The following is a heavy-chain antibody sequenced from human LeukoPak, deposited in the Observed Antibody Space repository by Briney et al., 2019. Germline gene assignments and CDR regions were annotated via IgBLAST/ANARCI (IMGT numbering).Heavy chain of an antibody. V-gene: IGHV3-74*03. CDR1: GFTFSTYL. Sequence: PGGSLRLSCAAPGFTFSTYLMHWVRQAPGKGLVWVSRINTDGSITTYADSVKGRFTISRDNAKNTLYLQMNSLRDEDTAVYYCASLGTLVPWGQGTLVPVSS. D-gene: IGHD3-9*01. J-gene: IGHJ5*02. CDR2: INTDGSIT. CDR3: ASLGTLVP.